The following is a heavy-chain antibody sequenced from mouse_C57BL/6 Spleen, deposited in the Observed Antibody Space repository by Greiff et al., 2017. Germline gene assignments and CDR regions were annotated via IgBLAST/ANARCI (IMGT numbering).Heavy chain of an antibody. CDR3: ARDYGSSLYWYFDV. Sequence: DVQLVESGGGLVKPGGSLKLSCAASGFTFSSYAMSWVRQTPEKRLEWVATISDGGSYTYYPDNVKGRFTISRDNAKNNLYLQMSHLKSEDTAMYYCARDYGSSLYWYFDVWGTGTTVTVSS. CDR1: GFTFSSYA. D-gene: IGHD1-1*01. CDR2: ISDGGSYT. J-gene: IGHJ1*03. V-gene: IGHV5-4*01.